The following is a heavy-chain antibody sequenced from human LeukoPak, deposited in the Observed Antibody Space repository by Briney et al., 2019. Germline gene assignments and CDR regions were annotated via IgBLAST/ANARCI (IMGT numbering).Heavy chain of an antibody. V-gene: IGHV4-34*01. CDR2: INHSGST. CDR3: ARGRSRYSSSWYSSFDY. J-gene: IGHJ4*02. Sequence: SETLSLTCAVYGGSFSGYYWSWIRQPPGKGLEWMAEINHSGSTNYYPSLKSRVTISVDTSKNQFSLKLSSVTAADTAVYYCARGRSRYSSSWYSSFDYWGQGTLVTVSS. CDR1: GGSFSGYY. D-gene: IGHD6-13*01.